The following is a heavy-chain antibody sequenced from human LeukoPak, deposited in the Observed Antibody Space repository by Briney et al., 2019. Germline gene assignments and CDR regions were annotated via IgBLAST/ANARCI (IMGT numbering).Heavy chain of an antibody. J-gene: IGHJ4*02. CDR1: GGTFSSYA. CDR3: ARDGTSTDDY. V-gene: IGHV1-18*01. CDR2: ISGNNVNP. Sequence: ASVKVSCKASGGTFSSYAISWVRQAPGQGLEWMGGISGNNVNPNYGQKFQGRFTVTTDSSTSTAYMELRNLRSDDTAVYYCARDGTSTDDYWGQGTLVTVSS. D-gene: IGHD2-2*01.